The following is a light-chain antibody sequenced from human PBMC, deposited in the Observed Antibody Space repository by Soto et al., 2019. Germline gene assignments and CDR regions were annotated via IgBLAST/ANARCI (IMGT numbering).Light chain of an antibody. Sequence: EIVMTQSPATLSASPGERATLSCRASQSVSSNLAWYQQKPGQAARLLIYGASTRATGTPARFSGSGSGTEFTPTISRLQSEDFAVYFCQQYNDPLTFGEGTKVEIK. CDR2: GAS. CDR1: QSVSSN. V-gene: IGKV3-15*01. CDR3: QQYNDPLT. J-gene: IGKJ4*01.